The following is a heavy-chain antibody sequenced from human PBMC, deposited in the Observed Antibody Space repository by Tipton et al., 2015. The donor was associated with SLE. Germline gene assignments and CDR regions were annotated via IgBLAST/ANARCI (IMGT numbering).Heavy chain of an antibody. CDR2: INPNSGGT. CDR3: ARECSSTSLLDYFDY. J-gene: IGHJ4*02. Sequence: QVQLVQSGAEVKKPGASVKVSCKASGYSFISYGVSWVRQAPGQGLEWMGWINPNSGGTNYAQKFQGRVTMTRDTSISTAYMELSRLRSDDTAVYYCARECSSTSLLDYFDYWGQGTLVTVSS. D-gene: IGHD2-2*01. V-gene: IGHV1-2*02. CDR1: GYSFISYG.